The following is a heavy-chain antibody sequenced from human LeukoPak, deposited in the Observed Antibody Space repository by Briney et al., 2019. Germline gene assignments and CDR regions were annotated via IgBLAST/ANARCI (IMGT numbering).Heavy chain of an antibody. Sequence: SVKVSCKASGFTFTSSAMQWVRPARGQRLEWIGWIVVGSGNTNYAQKFQERVTITRDMSTSTAYTELSSLRSEDTAVYYCAAFNWNDWGVFSPWGQGTLVTVSS. CDR1: GFTFTSSA. D-gene: IGHD1-1*01. V-gene: IGHV1-58*02. CDR3: AAFNWNDWGVFSP. CDR2: IVVGSGNT. J-gene: IGHJ5*02.